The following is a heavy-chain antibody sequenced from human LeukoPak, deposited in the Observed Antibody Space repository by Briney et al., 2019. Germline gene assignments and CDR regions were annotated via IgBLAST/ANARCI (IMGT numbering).Heavy chain of an antibody. V-gene: IGHV4-38-2*01. J-gene: IGHJ6*03. CDR1: GYSISSGYY. D-gene: IGHD5-12*01. CDR2: IYHSGST. CDR3: ARQETVDLSYYYYYMDV. Sequence: SETLSLTCAVSGYSISSGYYWGWIRQPPGKGLEWIGSIYHSGSTYYNPSLKSRVTISVDTSKNQFSLKLSSVTAADTAVYYCARQETVDLSYYYYYMDVWGKGTTVTVSS.